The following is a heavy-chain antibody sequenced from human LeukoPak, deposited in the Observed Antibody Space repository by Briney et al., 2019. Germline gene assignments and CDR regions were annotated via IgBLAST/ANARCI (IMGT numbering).Heavy chain of an antibody. V-gene: IGHV3-7*01. J-gene: IGHJ6*02. D-gene: IGHD3-22*01. CDR2: IKQDGSEK. CDR3: ARDGPYYYDSSGYYYGNYYGMDV. CDR1: GFTFSSYW. Sequence: PGGSLRLSCAASGFTFSSYWMSWVRQAPWKGLEWVANIKQDGSEKYYVDSVKGGFTISRDNAKNSLYLQMNSLRAEDTAVYYCARDGPYYYDSSGYYYGNYYGMDVWGQGTTVTVSS.